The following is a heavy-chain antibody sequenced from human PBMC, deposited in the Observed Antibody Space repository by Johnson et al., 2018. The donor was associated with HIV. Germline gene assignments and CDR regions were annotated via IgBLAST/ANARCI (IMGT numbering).Heavy chain of an antibody. CDR1: GFTFSSYA. V-gene: IGHV3-30-3*01. CDR2: ISYDGSNK. J-gene: IGHJ3*02. D-gene: IGHD1-26*01. Sequence: QVQLVESGGGLVQPGGSLRLSCAASGFTFSSYAMHWVRQAPGKGLEWVAVISYDGSNKYYADSVKGRFPISRDNSKNTLYLQMNSLRAEDTAVYYCARDYREANAFDIWGQGTMVTVSS. CDR3: ARDYREANAFDI.